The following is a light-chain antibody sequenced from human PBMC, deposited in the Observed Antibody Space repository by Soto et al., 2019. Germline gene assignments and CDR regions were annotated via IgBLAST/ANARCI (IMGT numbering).Light chain of an antibody. CDR1: QSVSSSY. CDR2: GAS. J-gene: IGKJ3*01. Sequence: EIVLTQSPGTLSLSPGERATLSCRAGQSVSSSYLGWYQQKPGQAPRLLIYGASGRATGIPDRFSGSGSGTDFTLTISRLEPEDFAVYYCQHYGGSPSFTFGPGTKVDIK. CDR3: QHYGGSPSFT. V-gene: IGKV3-20*01.